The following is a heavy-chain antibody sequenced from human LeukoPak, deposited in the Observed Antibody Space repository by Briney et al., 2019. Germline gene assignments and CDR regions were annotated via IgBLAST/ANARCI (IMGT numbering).Heavy chain of an antibody. J-gene: IGHJ4*02. CDR3: AKEGLLGGYYFDL. Sequence: GGSLRLSCAASGFTFSRYSMAWVRQAPGRGLEWVSTVGGRGGPRTFYADSVQGRFTVSRDNSRDPVYLQMDSLGAEDTAIYYCAKEGLLGGYYFDLWGQGALVTVSS. V-gene: IGHV3-23*01. CDR2: VGGRGGPRT. CDR1: GFTFSRYS. D-gene: IGHD2-8*02.